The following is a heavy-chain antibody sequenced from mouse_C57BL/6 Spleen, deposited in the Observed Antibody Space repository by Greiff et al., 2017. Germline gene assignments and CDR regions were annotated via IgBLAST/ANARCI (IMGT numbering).Heavy chain of an antibody. J-gene: IGHJ3*01. CDR3: ARDDSTTVEGCAY. D-gene: IGHD1-1*01. V-gene: IGHV5-4*01. CDR1: GFTFSSYA. Sequence: EVMLVESGGGLVKPGGSLKLSCAASGFTFSSYAMSWVRQTPEKRLEWVATISDGGSYTYYPDNVKGRFTISRDNAKNNLYLQMSHLKSEDTAMYYCARDDSTTVEGCAYWGQGTLVTVSA. CDR2: ISDGGSYT.